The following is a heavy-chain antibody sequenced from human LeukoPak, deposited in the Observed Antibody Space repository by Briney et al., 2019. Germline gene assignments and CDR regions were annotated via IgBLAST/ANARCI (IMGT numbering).Heavy chain of an antibody. D-gene: IGHD4-17*01. CDR3: ARGGDIDY. CDR1: GFTFSSYS. Sequence: GGSLRLSCAASGFTFSSYSMNWVRQAPGKGLEWVSYISGSGATIYYADSVRGRFTISRDNAKNSLYLQMNSLRVDDTAMHYCARGGDIDYWGHGTLVTVSS. V-gene: IGHV3-48*01. J-gene: IGHJ4*01. CDR2: ISGSGATI.